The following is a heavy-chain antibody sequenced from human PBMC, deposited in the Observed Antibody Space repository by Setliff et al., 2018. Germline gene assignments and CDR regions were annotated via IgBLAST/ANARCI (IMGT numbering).Heavy chain of an antibody. V-gene: IGHV7-4-1*02. D-gene: IGHD1-1*01. CDR2: INTNTGNP. CDR1: GGSFRNSG. CDR3: ARDHMGIHERRWSLGYDY. J-gene: IGHJ4*02. Sequence: ASVKVSCKASGGSFRNSGSGWVRQAPGQGLEWMGWINTNTGNPTYAQGFTGRFVFSLDTSVSTAYLQISSLKAEDTAVYYCARDHMGIHERRWSLGYDYWGQGTLVTVSS.